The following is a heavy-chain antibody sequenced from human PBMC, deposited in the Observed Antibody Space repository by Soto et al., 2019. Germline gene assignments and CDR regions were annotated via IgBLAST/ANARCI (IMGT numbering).Heavy chain of an antibody. CDR3: ATSVAAGKSSFDH. CDR2: IYYSGST. D-gene: IGHD6-13*01. J-gene: IGHJ4*02. V-gene: IGHV4-39*07. Sequence: SETVSLTCTVSGGSITSNSYYWGWIRQPPGKGLEWIASIYYSGSTYYNPSLKSRVTISVDTSKNQFSLRLSSVTAADTAVYYCATSVAAGKSSFDHWGQGKLVTVS. CDR1: GGSITSNSYY.